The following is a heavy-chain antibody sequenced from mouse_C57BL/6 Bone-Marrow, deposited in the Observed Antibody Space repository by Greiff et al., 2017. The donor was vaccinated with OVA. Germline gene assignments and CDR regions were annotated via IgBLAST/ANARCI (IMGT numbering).Heavy chain of an antibody. CDR2: INSDGGST. CDR1: EYEFPSHD. J-gene: IGHJ4*01. V-gene: IGHV5-2*01. D-gene: IGHD3-3*01. CDR3: ARQGPYYYAMDY. Sequence: EVKLQESGGGLVQPGESLKLSCESNEYEFPSHDMSWVRKTPEKRLELVAAINSDGGSTYYPDTMERRFIISRDNTKKTLYLQMSSLRSEDTALYYCARQGPYYYAMDYWGQGTSVTVSS.